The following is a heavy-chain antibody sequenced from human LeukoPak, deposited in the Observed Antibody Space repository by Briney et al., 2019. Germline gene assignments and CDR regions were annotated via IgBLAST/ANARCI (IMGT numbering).Heavy chain of an antibody. V-gene: IGHV3-7*01. CDR1: GFTFSSFY. D-gene: IGHD4-17*01. CDR3: ARTTILDY. J-gene: IGHJ4*02. Sequence: GGSLRLSCAASGFTFSSFYMTWVRQAPGKGLEWVATIKQDGSDKHYVDSVKGRFIIPRDNAKNSLYLQMNSLRAEDTAVYYCARTTILDYWGQGTLVTVSS. CDR2: IKQDGSDK.